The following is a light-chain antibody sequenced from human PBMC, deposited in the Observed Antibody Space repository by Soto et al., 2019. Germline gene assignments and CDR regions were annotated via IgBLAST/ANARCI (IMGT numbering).Light chain of an antibody. J-gene: IGLJ2*01. CDR1: SSNIGKNY. CDR2: KNN. V-gene: IGLV1-47*01. Sequence: QSVLTQPPSTSGTPGQRVAIYCSGSSSNIGKNYVYWYQQLPGTAPKLLIYKNNQRPSGVPDRFSGSKSGTSASLVISGLRSEDEADYYCAAWDDSLRGVFGGGTQLTVL. CDR3: AAWDDSLRGV.